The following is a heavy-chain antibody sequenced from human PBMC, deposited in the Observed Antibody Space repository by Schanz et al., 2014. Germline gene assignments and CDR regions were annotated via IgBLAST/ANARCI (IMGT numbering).Heavy chain of an antibody. CDR1: GFTFSSYA. CDR2: VSRSTPDI. V-gene: IGHV3-48*01. J-gene: IGHJ4*02. D-gene: IGHD3-3*01. Sequence: EVQLVESGGGLVKPGGFLRLSCAASGFTFSSYAMSWVRQAPGKGLEWVSYVSRSTPDIYYADSVKGRFTMSRDNAKNSVFLQMNSLRAEDTAVYYCVRDSFFAFDYWGQGTLVTVSS. CDR3: VRDSFFAFDY.